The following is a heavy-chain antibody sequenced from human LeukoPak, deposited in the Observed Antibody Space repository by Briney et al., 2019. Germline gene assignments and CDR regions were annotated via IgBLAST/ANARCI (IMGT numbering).Heavy chain of an antibody. V-gene: IGHV3-48*03. CDR3: AKDSAKKYDDY. J-gene: IGHJ4*02. CDR2: ISSNGDTI. D-gene: IGHD2/OR15-2a*01. CDR1: GFTFSSYE. Sequence: GGSLRLSCAASGFTFSSYEMNWVRQAPGKGLEWLSYISSNGDTIHYADSVKGRFTISRENSKNKLYLQMNSLRAEDTAVYYCAKDSAKKYDDYWGQGTLVTVSS.